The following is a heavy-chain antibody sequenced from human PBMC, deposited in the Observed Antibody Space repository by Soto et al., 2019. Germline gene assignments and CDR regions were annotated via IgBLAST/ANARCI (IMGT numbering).Heavy chain of an antibody. Sequence: EVQLVESGGGLVQPGGSLRLSCAASGFTFSSYWMSWVRQAPGKGLEWVANIKQDGSEKYYVDSVKGRFTISRDNAKNSLYLQMNSLGAEDTAVYYCARDQLVVPAATGAFDIWGQGTMVTVSS. V-gene: IGHV3-7*01. CDR3: ARDQLVVPAATGAFDI. J-gene: IGHJ3*02. D-gene: IGHD2-2*01. CDR2: IKQDGSEK. CDR1: GFTFSSYW.